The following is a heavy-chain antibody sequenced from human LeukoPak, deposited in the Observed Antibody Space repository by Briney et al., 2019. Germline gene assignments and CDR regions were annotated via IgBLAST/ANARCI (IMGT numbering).Heavy chain of an antibody. Sequence: PGGSLRLSCVASGFTFTSSAMSWVRQAPGKGLEWVSAISGRSGTTYYADSVKGRFTISRDNAKNPLYLQMNSLRAEDTAVYYCANSRYDSSGYYGIIGYWGQGTLVTVSS. V-gene: IGHV3-23*01. CDR2: ISGRSGTT. J-gene: IGHJ4*02. CDR3: ANSRYDSSGYYGIIGY. D-gene: IGHD3-22*01. CDR1: GFTFTSSA.